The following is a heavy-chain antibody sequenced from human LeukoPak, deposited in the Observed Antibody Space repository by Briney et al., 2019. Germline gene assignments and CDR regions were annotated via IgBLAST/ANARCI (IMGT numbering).Heavy chain of an antibody. CDR1: GFTVSSNY. J-gene: IGHJ4*02. D-gene: IGHD5/OR15-5a*01. CDR2: IYFGGTT. CDR3: ARGDGVYVY. V-gene: IGHV3-53*01. Sequence: RSLRLSCAASGFTVSSNYMTWVRQAPGQGLEWVSVIYFGGTTYYADSVKGRFTIPRDNSKNTVYLQMNSLRVEDTAVYYCARGDGVYVYWGQGTLVTVSS.